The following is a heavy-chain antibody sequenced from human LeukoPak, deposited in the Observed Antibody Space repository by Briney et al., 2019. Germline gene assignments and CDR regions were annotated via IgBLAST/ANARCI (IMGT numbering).Heavy chain of an antibody. V-gene: IGHV1-8*01. Sequence: ASVKVSCKASGYTFTSYDINWVRQATGQGLEWMGWMNPNSGNTGYAQKFQGRVTITRNTSISTAYMELSSLRSEDTAVYYCATAVYSSSSVGEKYYFDYWGQGTLVTVSS. J-gene: IGHJ4*02. CDR1: GYTFTSYD. CDR3: ATAVYSSSSVGEKYYFDY. CDR2: MNPNSGNT. D-gene: IGHD6-6*01.